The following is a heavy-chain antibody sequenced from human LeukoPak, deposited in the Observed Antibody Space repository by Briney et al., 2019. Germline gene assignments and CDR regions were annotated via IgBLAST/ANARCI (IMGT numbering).Heavy chain of an antibody. CDR2: IRYDGSNK. J-gene: IGHJ4*02. CDR3: ARDVAEDYYETSGFDY. CDR1: GFTFSSYG. D-gene: IGHD3-22*01. V-gene: IGHV3-30*02. Sequence: GGSLRLSCAASGFTFSSYGMHWVRQAPGKGLEWVAFIRYDGSNKYYADSVKGRFTISRDNSKNTLYLQMNSLRAEDTAVYYCARDVAEDYYETSGFDYWGQGTLVTVSS.